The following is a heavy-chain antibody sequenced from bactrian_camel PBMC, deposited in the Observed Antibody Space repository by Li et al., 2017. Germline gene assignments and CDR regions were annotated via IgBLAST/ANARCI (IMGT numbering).Heavy chain of an antibody. CDR2: IRRDGGET. CDR3: ATDTYAGNWFAIKYNY. CDR1: GHSRGSNC. D-gene: IGHD6*01. Sequence: HVQLVESGGGSVQAGGSLRLSCKVSGHSRGSNCVGWYRLPPGRAPAEREGIAAIRRDGGETWYAASVKGRFTISRDSAKNTVYLQMNSLKSEDTALYYCATDTYAGNWFAIKYNYWGQGTQVTVS. J-gene: IGHJ4*01. V-gene: IGHV3S45*01.